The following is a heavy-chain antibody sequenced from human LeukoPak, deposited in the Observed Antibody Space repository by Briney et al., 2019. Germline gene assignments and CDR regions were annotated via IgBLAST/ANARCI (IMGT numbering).Heavy chain of an antibody. V-gene: IGHV1-2*02. CDR2: INPNSGGT. CDR1: GYTFTGYY. Sequence: ASVKVSCKASGYTFTGYYMHWVRQVPGQGLEWMGWINPNSGGTNYAQKFQGRVTMTRDTSISTGYIELSRLRSDDTAVYYCARDGGHYGSGSYYIDYWGQGTLVTVSS. CDR3: ARDGGHYGSGSYYIDY. J-gene: IGHJ4*02. D-gene: IGHD3-10*01.